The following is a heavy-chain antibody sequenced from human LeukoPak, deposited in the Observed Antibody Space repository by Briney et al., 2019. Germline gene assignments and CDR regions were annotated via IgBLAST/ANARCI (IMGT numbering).Heavy chain of an antibody. D-gene: IGHD6-25*01. CDR1: GDYISRSTYY. J-gene: IGHJ4*02. CDR2: VYYGRSP. V-gene: IGHV4-39*02. CDR3: ARSSGTGTFSY. Sequence: SETLSLTCTVSGDYISRSTYYWAWIRQPPGKGLEWIGSVYYGRSPYFNPSLESRATISVDTSKNHFSLKMSSVTAADTAVYYCARSSGTGTFSYWGQGTLVTVSS.